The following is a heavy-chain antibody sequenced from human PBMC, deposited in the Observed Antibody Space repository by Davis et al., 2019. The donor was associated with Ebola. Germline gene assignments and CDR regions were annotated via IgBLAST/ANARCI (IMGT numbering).Heavy chain of an antibody. V-gene: IGHV1-18*01. J-gene: IGHJ6*02. CDR2: ISGYNGNT. CDR3: ARGGYFDWLEQSYYGMDV. Sequence: AASVKVSCKASGYTFTSYGISWVRQAPGQGLEWMGWISGYNGNTNYVENLQGRVTMTTDTSTSTAYMELRSLRSEDTAVYYCARGGYFDWLEQSYYGMDVWGQGTTVTVSS. CDR1: GYTFTSYG. D-gene: IGHD3-9*01.